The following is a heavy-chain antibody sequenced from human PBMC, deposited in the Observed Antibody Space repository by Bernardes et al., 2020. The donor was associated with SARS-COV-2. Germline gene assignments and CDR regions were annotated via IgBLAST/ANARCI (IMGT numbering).Heavy chain of an antibody. CDR1: GFTFSTYD. V-gene: IGHV3-13*01. Sequence: AGSLRLSCAASGFTFSTYDMHWVRQTTGKGLEWVSGIGAAGDTYYPDSVKGRFTISRENAMNSLFLQMNSLRAGDTAVYYCARGAPTGSWFGFDPWGQGTLVTVSS. J-gene: IGHJ5*02. CDR2: IGAAGDT. D-gene: IGHD6-13*01. CDR3: ARGAPTGSWFGFDP.